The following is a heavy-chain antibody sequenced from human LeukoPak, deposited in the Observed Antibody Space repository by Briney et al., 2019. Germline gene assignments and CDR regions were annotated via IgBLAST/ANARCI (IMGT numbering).Heavy chain of an antibody. CDR3: ARGLARPRGYSYGLSVGYYFDY. Sequence: SETLSLTCTVSGGSISSYYWSWIRQPPGKGLEWIGEINHSGSTNYNPSLKSRVTISVDTSKNQFSLKLSSVTAADTAVYYCARGLARPRGYSYGLSVGYYFDYWGQGTLVTVSS. CDR2: INHSGST. CDR1: GGSISSYY. D-gene: IGHD5-18*01. J-gene: IGHJ4*02. V-gene: IGHV4-34*01.